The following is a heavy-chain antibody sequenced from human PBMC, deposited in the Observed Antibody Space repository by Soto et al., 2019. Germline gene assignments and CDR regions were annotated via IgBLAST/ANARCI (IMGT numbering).Heavy chain of an antibody. CDR2: ISAYNGNT. D-gene: IGHD3-3*01. Sequence: QVQLVQSGAEVKKPGASVKVSCKASGYTFTSYGISWVRQAPGQGLEWMGWISAYNGNTNYAQKLQGRVTMTTDTSTSTAYRKLRSLRADDTAVYYCAIGAPTSFGVAEYNFDYWGHGTLVTVSS. CDR3: AIGAPTSFGVAEYNFDY. V-gene: IGHV1-18*01. CDR1: GYTFTSYG. J-gene: IGHJ4*01.